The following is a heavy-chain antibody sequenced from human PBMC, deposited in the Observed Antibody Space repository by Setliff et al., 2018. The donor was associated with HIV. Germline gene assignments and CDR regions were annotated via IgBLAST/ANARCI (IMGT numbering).Heavy chain of an antibody. J-gene: IGHJ6*03. CDR1: GGSISSSSYY. D-gene: IGHD6-13*01. Sequence: SETLSLTCAVSGGSISSSSYYWGWIRQPPGKGLEWLGSIYYSGSTYYNPSLKSRVTISIDTSKNQVSLRLSSVTAADTGVYYCARHRDPPGTSWIYYYYYMDLWGEGTTVTVSS. CDR3: ARHRDPPGTSWIYYYYYMDL. CDR2: IYYSGST. V-gene: IGHV4-39*01.